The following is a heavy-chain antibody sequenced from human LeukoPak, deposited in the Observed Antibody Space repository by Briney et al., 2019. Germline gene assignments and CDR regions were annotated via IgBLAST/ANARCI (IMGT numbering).Heavy chain of an antibody. Sequence: PSETLSLTCTVSGYSISSGYYWGWIRQPPGKGLEWIGTIYHSGSTYYNPSLKSRVTISVDTSKNQFSLKLSSVTAADTAVYYCARAPRYGSGAPYFDYWGQGTLVTVSS. V-gene: IGHV4-38-2*02. J-gene: IGHJ4*02. CDR3: ARAPRYGSGAPYFDY. CDR1: GYSISSGYY. D-gene: IGHD3-10*01. CDR2: IYHSGST.